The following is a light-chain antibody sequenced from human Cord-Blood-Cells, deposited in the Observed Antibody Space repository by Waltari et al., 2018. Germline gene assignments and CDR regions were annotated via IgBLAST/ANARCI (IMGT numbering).Light chain of an antibody. CDR2: KDS. V-gene: IGLV3-27*01. CDR3: YSAADNNGV. CDR1: VLARKY. Sequence: SYELTQPSSVSVSPGQTARITCSGDVLARKYARWFQQKPGQAPVLVIYKDSERPSGIPRRCSGSRSRTTVTWTISGAQGEDEADYYCYSAADNNGVFGGGTKLTVL. J-gene: IGLJ3*02.